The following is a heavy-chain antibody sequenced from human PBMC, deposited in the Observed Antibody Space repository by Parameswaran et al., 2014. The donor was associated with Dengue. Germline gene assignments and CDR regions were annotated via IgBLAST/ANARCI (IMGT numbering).Heavy chain of an antibody. J-gene: IGHJ4*02. Sequence: SETLSLTCTVSGGSISSSSYYWGWIRQPPGKGLEWIGSIYYSGSTYYNPSLKSRVTISVDTSKNQFSLKLSSVTAADTAVYYCARDPKSGGLERGGYWGQGTLVTVSS. D-gene: IGHD3-10*01. CDR3: ARDPKSGGLERGGY. CDR1: GGSISSSSYY. CDR2: IYYSGST. V-gene: IGHV4-39*07.